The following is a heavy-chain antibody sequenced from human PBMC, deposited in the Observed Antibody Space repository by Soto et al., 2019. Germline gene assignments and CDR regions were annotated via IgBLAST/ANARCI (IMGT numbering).Heavy chain of an antibody. CDR2: IYSGGST. J-gene: IGHJ4*02. CDR3: ARASGSRFFDS. Sequence: GGSLRLSCTASGFTVSTNYMSWVRQAPGRGLEWVSVIYSGGSTYYADSVRGRFTISRDNSKNTLYPHMNSLRAEDTAVYYCARASGSRFFDSWGQGTLVTVSS. CDR1: GFTVSTNY. D-gene: IGHD1-26*01. V-gene: IGHV3-53*01.